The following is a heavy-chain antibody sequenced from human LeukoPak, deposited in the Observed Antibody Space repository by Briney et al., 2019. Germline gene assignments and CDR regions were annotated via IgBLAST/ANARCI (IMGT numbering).Heavy chain of an antibody. CDR2: INPNSGGT. V-gene: IGHV1-2*02. J-gene: IGHJ3*02. Sequence: ASVKVSCKASGYTFTAYYIHWVRQAPGQGLEYMGWINPNSGGTNYAQKFQGRVTMTRDTSISTAYMELSRLRSDDTAVYYCARAYGFLEVADIWGQGTMVTVSS. CDR1: GYTFTAYY. D-gene: IGHD3-10*01. CDR3: ARAYGFLEVADI.